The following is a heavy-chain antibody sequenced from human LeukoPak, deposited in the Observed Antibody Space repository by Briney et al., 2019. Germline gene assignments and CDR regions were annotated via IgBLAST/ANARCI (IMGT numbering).Heavy chain of an antibody. CDR3: SRGVGWILNKEAFDI. D-gene: IGHD2-2*03. Sequence: ASVKVSCKASGYTFTSYDINWVRQATGHGLEWMGWMNPKSGNAGYAQRFEGRVTMTRNTSVTTAYMELTSLTSEDTAMYYCSRGVGWILNKEAFDIWGQGTVVTVSS. V-gene: IGHV1-8*01. CDR2: MNPKSGNA. CDR1: GYTFTSYD. J-gene: IGHJ3*02.